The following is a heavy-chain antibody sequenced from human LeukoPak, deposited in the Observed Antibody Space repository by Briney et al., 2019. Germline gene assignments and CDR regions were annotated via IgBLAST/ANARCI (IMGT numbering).Heavy chain of an antibody. D-gene: IGHD1-26*01. Sequence: PGGSLRLSCAASGFTFSSYEMNWVRQAPGRGLEWVSYISRSGDSIHYGDSVKGRFTISRDNAKNSLYLQMNSLRAEDTAVYYCARDTGSYTGMDVWGQGTTVTVSS. CDR1: GFTFSSYE. CDR3: ARDTGSYTGMDV. J-gene: IGHJ6*02. CDR2: ISRSGDSI. V-gene: IGHV3-48*03.